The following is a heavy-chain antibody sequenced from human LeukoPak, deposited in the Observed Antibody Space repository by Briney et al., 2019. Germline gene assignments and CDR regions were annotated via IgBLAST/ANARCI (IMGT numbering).Heavy chain of an antibody. D-gene: IGHD6-13*01. Sequence: SETLSLTCTVSGGSISSGGYYWSWIRQPPGKGLVGIGYIYHSGSTYYNPSLKSRVTISVDRSKNQFSLKLTSVTAADTAVYYCARHSAHSSTNDAFDLWGQGTLVTVSS. CDR3: ARHSAHSSTNDAFDL. J-gene: IGHJ3*01. V-gene: IGHV4-30-2*02. CDR2: IYHSGST. CDR1: GGSISSGGYY.